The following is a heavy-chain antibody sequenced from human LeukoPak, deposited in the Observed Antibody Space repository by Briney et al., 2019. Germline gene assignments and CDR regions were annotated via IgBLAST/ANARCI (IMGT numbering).Heavy chain of an antibody. Sequence: ASVRRSFTASGYTCTGYYMHWVRQAPGQGLEWIGLSNPNSGGTNYAQKFQVRVTMTRDTSIRTAYMELSRLRSDDTAVYYCARGDSSSWYRFDYWGQGTLVTVSS. V-gene: IGHV1-2*02. CDR2: SNPNSGGT. D-gene: IGHD6-13*01. CDR3: ARGDSSSWYRFDY. CDR1: GYTCTGYY. J-gene: IGHJ4*02.